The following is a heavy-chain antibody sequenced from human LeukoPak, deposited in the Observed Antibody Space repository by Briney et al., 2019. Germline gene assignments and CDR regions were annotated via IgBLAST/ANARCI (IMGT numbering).Heavy chain of an antibody. J-gene: IGHJ6*03. CDR1: GGSISSYY. CDR3: ARVGEQYYYYYYMDV. V-gene: IGHV4-4*07. CDR2: IYTSGST. Sequence: SETLSLTCTVSGGSISSYYWSWIRQPAGKGLEWIGRIYTSGSTNYNPSLKSRVTMSVDTSKNQFSLKLSSVTAADTAVYYCARVGEQYYYYYYMDVWGKGTTVTVSS.